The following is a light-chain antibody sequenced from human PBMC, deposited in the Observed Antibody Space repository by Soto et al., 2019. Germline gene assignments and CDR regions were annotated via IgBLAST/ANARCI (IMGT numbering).Light chain of an antibody. J-gene: IGKJ3*01. CDR3: QQRSTWFT. CDR1: QSVGLF. Sequence: EIILTQSPATLSLSPGERATLSCRASQSVGLFLAWYQQKPGQAPRVLIYDASKRATGIPARFSGSGSETDFTLTISSLEPEDFAVYFCQQRSTWFTFGHGTKVAVK. CDR2: DAS. V-gene: IGKV3-11*01.